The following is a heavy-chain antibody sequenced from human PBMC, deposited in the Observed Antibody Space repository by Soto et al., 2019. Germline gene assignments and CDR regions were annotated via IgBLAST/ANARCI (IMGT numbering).Heavy chain of an antibody. D-gene: IGHD2-15*01. CDR3: ATDSAWRCPFDR. Sequence: SAILSLTCTISGGSFGTNYWSWIRQAPGKGLEWIGYTYHTGSTKYNPSLNSRATISVDTSKNQFSLTLNSAAAADTAVYYCATDSAWRCPFDRSGQVILVT. CDR1: GGSFGTNY. J-gene: IGHJ5*02. CDR2: TYHTGST. V-gene: IGHV4-59*13.